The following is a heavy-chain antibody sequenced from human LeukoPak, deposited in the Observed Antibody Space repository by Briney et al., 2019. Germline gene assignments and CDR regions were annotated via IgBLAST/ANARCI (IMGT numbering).Heavy chain of an antibody. Sequence: GRSQRLSCAASGFTFSYYALHWVRQAPGKGLEWVALISFDGNNKFYTDSVKGRFTISRDTSKNILYLQMNTLRGEDTAVYYCARETPGQGFDYWGQGTLVTVSS. J-gene: IGHJ4*02. CDR3: ARETPGQGFDY. CDR1: GFTFSYYA. V-gene: IGHV3-30*04. CDR2: ISFDGNNK.